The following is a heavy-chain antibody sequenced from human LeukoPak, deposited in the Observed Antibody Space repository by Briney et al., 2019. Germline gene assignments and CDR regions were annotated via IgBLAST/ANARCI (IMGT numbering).Heavy chain of an antibody. CDR2: ISGYNGNT. Sequence: ASVKVSCKASGYTFTSYGISWVRQAPGQGLEWMGWISGYNGNTIYAQKFQGRVTMTTDTSTRAAQMELRSLSSDDTAVYYCARTPVNCSGGSCYSSLRGYYYYGMDVWGQGTTVTVSS. V-gene: IGHV1-18*01. CDR3: ARTPVNCSGGSCYSSLRGYYYYGMDV. CDR1: GYTFTSYG. J-gene: IGHJ6*02. D-gene: IGHD2-15*01.